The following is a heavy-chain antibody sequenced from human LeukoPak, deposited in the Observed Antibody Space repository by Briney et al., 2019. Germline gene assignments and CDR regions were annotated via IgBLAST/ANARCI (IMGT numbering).Heavy chain of an antibody. CDR3: ASYSGYEKSNWFDP. V-gene: IGHV4-34*01. CDR1: GGSFSGYY. J-gene: IGHJ5*02. CDR2: INQSGST. D-gene: IGHD5-12*01. Sequence: SETLSLTCAVYGGSFSGYYWSWIRQPPGKGLEWIGEINQSGSTNYNPSLKSRVTISVDTSKNQFSLKLSSVTAADTAVYYCASYSGYEKSNWFDPWGQGTLVTVSS.